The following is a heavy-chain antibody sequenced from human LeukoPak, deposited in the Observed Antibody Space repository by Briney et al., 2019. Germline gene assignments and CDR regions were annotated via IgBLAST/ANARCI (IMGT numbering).Heavy chain of an antibody. J-gene: IGHJ5*02. V-gene: IGHV4-31*03. CDR3: ARDQFPYCSGGSCYNWFDP. CDR1: GGSISSGGYY. Sequence: SETLSLTRTLSGGSISSGGYYWSWIRQHPGKGLEWIGYIYYSGSTYYNPSLKSRVTISVDTSKNQFSLKLSSVTAADTAVYYCARDQFPYCSGGSCYNWFDPWGQGTLVTVSS. D-gene: IGHD2-15*01. CDR2: IYYSGST.